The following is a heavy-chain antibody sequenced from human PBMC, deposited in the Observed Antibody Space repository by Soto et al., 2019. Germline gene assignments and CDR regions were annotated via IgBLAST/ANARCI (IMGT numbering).Heavy chain of an antibody. V-gene: IGHV3-23*04. CDR3: AKAFCSNGCHGGNFDY. CDR1: GFTFGDHA. Sequence: EVQLVESGGDLVQPGGSLRLSCAASGFTFGDHAMHWVRQVPGRGLEWVSGISWDSGDNTYYADSVKGRFTISRDNSKNTLNLQMNSLRAEDTAVYYCAKAFCSNGCHGGNFDYWGQGTLVTVSS. CDR2: ISWDSGDNT. D-gene: IGHD3-3*01. J-gene: IGHJ4*02.